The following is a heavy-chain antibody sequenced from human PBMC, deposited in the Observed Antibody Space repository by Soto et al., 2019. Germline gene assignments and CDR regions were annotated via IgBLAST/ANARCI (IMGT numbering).Heavy chain of an antibody. CDR1: GYSFTAYY. J-gene: IGHJ6*02. D-gene: IGHD3-9*01. CDR3: AKSILTGNEYYYGMDV. V-gene: IGHV1-46*01. Sequence: ASVKVSCKASGYSFTAYYIHWVRQAPGQGLEWMGIINPSVGNTRYTQNFQGRVTMTRDTSTNSVYLELSSLRSDDTAVYYCAKSILTGNEYYYGMDVGGQGTTVPVSS. CDR2: INPSVGNT.